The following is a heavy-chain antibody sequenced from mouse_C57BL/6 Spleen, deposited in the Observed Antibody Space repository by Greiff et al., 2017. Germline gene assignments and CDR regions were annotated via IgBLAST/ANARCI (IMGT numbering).Heavy chain of an antibody. Sequence: VQLQQPGAELVKPGASVKLSCKASGYTFTSYWMHWVKQRPGQGLEWIGMIHPNSGSTNYNEKFKSKATLTVDKSSSTAYMQLSSLTSEDSAVYDCAREGLQVGGFAYWGQGTLVTVSA. CDR3: AREGLQVGGFAY. D-gene: IGHD3-1*01. CDR1: GYTFTSYW. J-gene: IGHJ3*01. V-gene: IGHV1-64*01. CDR2: IHPNSGST.